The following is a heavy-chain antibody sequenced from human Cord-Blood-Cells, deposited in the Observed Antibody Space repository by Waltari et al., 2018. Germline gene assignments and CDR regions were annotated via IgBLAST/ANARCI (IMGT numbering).Heavy chain of an antibody. D-gene: IGHD6-19*01. V-gene: IGHV4-34*01. J-gene: IGHJ5*02. CDR2: INHSGST. CDR1: GGSFSGYY. Sequence: QVQLQQWGAGLLKPSETLSLTCAVYGGSFSGYYWSWIRQPPGKGLEWSGEINHSGSTNYNPSLKSRVTISVDTSKNQFSLKLSSVTAADTAVYYCASMLVAGKGYWFDPWGQGTLVTVSS. CDR3: ASMLVAGKGYWFDP.